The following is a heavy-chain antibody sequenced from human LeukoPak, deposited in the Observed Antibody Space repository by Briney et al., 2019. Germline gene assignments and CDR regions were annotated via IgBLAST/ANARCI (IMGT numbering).Heavy chain of an antibody. Sequence: GGSLRLSCAASGFTFSSYGMDWVRQAPGKGLEWVAFIRYDGSNKYYADSVKGRFTISRDNSKNTLYLQMNSLRAEDTAVYYCAKDTAAAALYYMDVWGKGTTVTVSS. CDR1: GFTFSSYG. CDR2: IRYDGSNK. V-gene: IGHV3-30*02. J-gene: IGHJ6*03. CDR3: AKDTAAAALYYMDV. D-gene: IGHD6-13*01.